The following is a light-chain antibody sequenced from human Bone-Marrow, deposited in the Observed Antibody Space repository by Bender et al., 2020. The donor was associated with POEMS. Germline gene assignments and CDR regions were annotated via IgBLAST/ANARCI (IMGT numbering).Light chain of an antibody. Sequence: QSVLTQPPSASGTPGQSVIISCSGTDSNFGGNNVNWYQHLPGTAPRLVVYSNYQRPSGVPARFSGSKSGNTASLTISGLQAEDEADYYCCSFAGSGTCYVFGTETKVTVL. CDR2: SNY. CDR3: CSFAGSGTCYV. J-gene: IGLJ1*01. V-gene: IGLV1-44*01. CDR1: DSNFGGNN.